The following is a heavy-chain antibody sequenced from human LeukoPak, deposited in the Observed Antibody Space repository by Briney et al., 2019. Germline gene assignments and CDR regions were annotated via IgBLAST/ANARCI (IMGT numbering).Heavy chain of an antibody. D-gene: IGHD6-19*01. CDR1: GFTFDDYA. CDR3: AKVIDSSGWYVSDAFDI. CDR2: ISWNSGSI. J-gene: IGHJ3*02. Sequence: GRSLRLSCAASGFTFDDYAMHWVRQAPGKGLEWVSGISWNSGSIGYADSVKGRFTISRDNAKNSLYLQMNSLRAEDTALYYCAKVIDSSGWYVSDAFDIWGQGTMVTVSS. V-gene: IGHV3-9*01.